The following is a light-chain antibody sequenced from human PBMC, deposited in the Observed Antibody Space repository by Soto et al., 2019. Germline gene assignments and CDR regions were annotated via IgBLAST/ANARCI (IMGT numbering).Light chain of an antibody. Sequence: QSVLTQPPSVSAAPGQKVTISCSGGTYNIGNNYVSWYQQFPGTAPKLLIYEDNKRPSGIPDRFSGSKSGTSATLAITGLQAGDEADYYRGTWHWSPGGSGWVFGGGTKLTVL. CDR1: TYNIGNNY. V-gene: IGLV1-51*02. CDR2: EDN. CDR3: GTWHWSPGGSGWV. J-gene: IGLJ3*02.